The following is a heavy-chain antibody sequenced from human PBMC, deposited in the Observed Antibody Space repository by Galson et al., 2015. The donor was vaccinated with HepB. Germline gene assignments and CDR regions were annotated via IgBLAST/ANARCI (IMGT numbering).Heavy chain of an antibody. CDR2: INAGGGYT. Sequence: SLRLSCAASGFTFSSYAMSWVRQAPGKGLEWVSTINAGGGYTYYADSVKGRFTISRDNSKSTLYLQTNSLRAEDTAVYYCARIVAVATAYWGQGTLVTVSS. CDR1: GFTFSSYA. CDR3: ARIVAVATAY. D-gene: IGHD6-19*01. J-gene: IGHJ4*02. V-gene: IGHV3-23*01.